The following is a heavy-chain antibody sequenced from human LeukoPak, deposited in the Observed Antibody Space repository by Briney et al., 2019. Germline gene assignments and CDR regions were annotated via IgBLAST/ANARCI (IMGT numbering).Heavy chain of an antibody. D-gene: IGHD6-6*01. Sequence: ASVKVSCKASGYTFTSYYMHWVRQAPGQGLEGMGIINPSGGSTIYAQKFQGRVTMTRATSTSTVYMELSSLRSEDTAVYYCASPLIFGYSSSATDYWGQGTLVTVSS. CDR3: ASPLIFGYSSSATDY. J-gene: IGHJ4*02. CDR1: GYTFTSYY. V-gene: IGHV1-46*01. CDR2: INPSGGST.